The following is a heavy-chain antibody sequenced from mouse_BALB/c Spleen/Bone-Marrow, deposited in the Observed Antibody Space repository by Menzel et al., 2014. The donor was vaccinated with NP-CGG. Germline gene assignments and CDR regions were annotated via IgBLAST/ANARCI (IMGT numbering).Heavy chain of an antibody. CDR1: GYTFTSYY. J-gene: IGHJ4*01. CDR3: TGSRRAMDH. Sequence: QVQLKESGAELVKPGASVKLSCKASGYTFTSYYMCWVKQRPGQGLEWIGEINPSSGGTNFNEKFKSKATLTVDKSSSTAYMSLSSLTSEDSAVYYCTGSRRAMDHWGQGTSVTVSS. V-gene: IGHV1S81*02. CDR2: INPSSGGT. D-gene: IGHD2-12*01.